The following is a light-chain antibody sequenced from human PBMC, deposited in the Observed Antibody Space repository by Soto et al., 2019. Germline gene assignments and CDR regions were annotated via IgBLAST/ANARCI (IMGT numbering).Light chain of an antibody. V-gene: IGKV3-20*01. CDR2: GAS. Sequence: EIVLTQSPGTLSLSPGERATLSCRASQSVSSSNLAWYQQKPGQAPRPLIYGASSRASGIPDRFSGSGSGSDFTLTISRLEPEDFAVYFCQQYGSSPLTFGGGTKGDIK. J-gene: IGKJ4*01. CDR1: QSVSSSN. CDR3: QQYGSSPLT.